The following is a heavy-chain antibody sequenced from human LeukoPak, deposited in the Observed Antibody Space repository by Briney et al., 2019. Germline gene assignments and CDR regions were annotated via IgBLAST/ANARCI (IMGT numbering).Heavy chain of an antibody. D-gene: IGHD1-1*01. J-gene: IGHJ4*02. CDR1: GDSVSSNSAA. CDR2: TYYRSRWYS. CDR3: ARGPGTLHY. V-gene: IGHV6-1*01. Sequence: SQTLSLTYAISGDSVSSNSAAWNWIRQSPSRGLEWLGRTYYRSRWYSAYAPSVKSRITINADTSKNQFSLQFKSVTPEDTAVYYCARGPGTLHYWGQGTLVTVSS.